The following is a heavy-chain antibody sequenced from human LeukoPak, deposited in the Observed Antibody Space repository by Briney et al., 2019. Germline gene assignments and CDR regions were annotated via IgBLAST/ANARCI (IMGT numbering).Heavy chain of an antibody. D-gene: IGHD3-10*01. CDR3: ARDLAGSGNLGYMDV. CDR1: GYTFTSYG. V-gene: IGHV1-18*01. CDR2: ISAYNGNT. Sequence: ASVKVSCKASGYTFTSYGISWVRQAPGQGLEWMGWISAYNGNTNYAQKLQGRVTMTTDTSTSTAYMELRSLRSDDTAVYYCARDLAGSGNLGYMDVWGKGTTVTVSS. J-gene: IGHJ6*03.